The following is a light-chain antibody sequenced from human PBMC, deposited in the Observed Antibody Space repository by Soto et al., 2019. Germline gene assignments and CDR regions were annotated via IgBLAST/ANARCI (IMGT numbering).Light chain of an antibody. J-gene: IGLJ3*02. Sequence: QSALTQPPSASGTPGQRVTISCSGSYSNIGSKFVFWYQQLPGTAPKLLIYRDDQRPSGVPDRFSGSKSGTSASLAISGLRSEDEADYYCSTWDGSLSGRVFGGGTKLTVL. CDR1: YSNIGSKF. V-gene: IGLV1-47*01. CDR3: STWDGSLSGRV. CDR2: RDD.